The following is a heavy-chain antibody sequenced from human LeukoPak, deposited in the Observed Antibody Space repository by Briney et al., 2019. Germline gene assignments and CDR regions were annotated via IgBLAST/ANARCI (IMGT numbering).Heavy chain of an antibody. CDR1: GYTFTSNY. V-gene: IGHV1-46*01. CDR3: ARAQYSSGWYRGYYMDV. D-gene: IGHD6-19*01. J-gene: IGHJ6*03. CDR2: ISPSGGST. Sequence: ASVKVSCKAFGYTFTSNYMRWVRQAPGQGPEWMGVISPSGGSTTYTQKFQGRVTMTRNTSISTAYMELSSLRSEDTAVYYCARAQYSSGWYRGYYMDVWGKGTTVTISS.